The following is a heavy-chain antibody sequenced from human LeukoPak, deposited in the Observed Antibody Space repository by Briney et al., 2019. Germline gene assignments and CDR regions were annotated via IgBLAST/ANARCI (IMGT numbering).Heavy chain of an antibody. CDR2: INWNGSST. CDR1: GFTFDDYG. Sequence: RAGGSLRLSCAASGFTFDDYGMSWVRQAPGKGLEWVSGINWNGSSTGYADSVKGRFTISRDNAKNSLYLQMNSLRAEDTALYYCARSHDGDEDAFDIWGQGTMVTVSS. CDR3: ARSHDGDEDAFDI. D-gene: IGHD4-17*01. J-gene: IGHJ3*02. V-gene: IGHV3-20*04.